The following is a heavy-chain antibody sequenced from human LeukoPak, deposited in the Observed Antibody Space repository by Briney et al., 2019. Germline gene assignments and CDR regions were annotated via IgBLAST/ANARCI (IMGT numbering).Heavy chain of an antibody. V-gene: IGHV3-7*03. J-gene: IGHJ4*02. CDR1: GFTFSNYW. D-gene: IGHD5-18*01. Sequence: GGSLRLSCTASGFTFSNYWMTWVRQAPGKGLEWVANINEDGSDIYYLDSVKARFTVSRANAKNSLFLQMHSLRAEDTAIYYCARDTYRFFDFLGQGTLVTVSS. CDR3: ARDTYRFFDF. CDR2: INEDGSDI.